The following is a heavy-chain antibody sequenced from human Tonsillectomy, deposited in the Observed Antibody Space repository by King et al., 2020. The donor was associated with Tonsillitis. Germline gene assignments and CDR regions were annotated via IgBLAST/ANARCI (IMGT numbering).Heavy chain of an antibody. Sequence: VQLVESGGGLVQPGGSLRLSCAASGFTFSRYWMHWVRQAPGKGLVWVSRINSDGSSTSYADSVKGRFTISRDNAKNTLYLQMNSLRAEDTAVYYCARETQAYYYYMDVWGKGTTVTVSS. CDR1: GFTFSRYW. CDR3: ARETQAYYYYMDV. J-gene: IGHJ6*03. CDR2: INSDGSST. V-gene: IGHV3-74*01.